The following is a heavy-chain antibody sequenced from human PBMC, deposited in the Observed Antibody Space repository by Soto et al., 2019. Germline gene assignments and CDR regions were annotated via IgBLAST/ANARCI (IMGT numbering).Heavy chain of an antibody. J-gene: IGHJ4*02. CDR2: INAANGNT. V-gene: IGHV1-3*01. Sequence: QVQLVQSGAEAKRPGASVKVSCKASGYIFTRYAIHWVRQAPGQRPEWMGWINAANGNTKYSQMFQGXVXXXRXXSASTSYMELSSLRFDDRAVYYCARNAPIIASADDPYYFDFWGQGTLVTVSS. CDR1: GYIFTRYA. D-gene: IGHD6-13*01. CDR3: ARNAPIIASADDPYYFDF.